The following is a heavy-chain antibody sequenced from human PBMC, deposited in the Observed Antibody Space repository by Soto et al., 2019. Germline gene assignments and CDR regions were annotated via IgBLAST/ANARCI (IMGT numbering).Heavy chain of an antibody. CDR1: GGSISGYY. J-gene: IGHJ4*02. CDR2: IFYTGTT. D-gene: IGHD3-10*01. CDR3: ARSGHTGEGVV. Sequence: SETLSLTCSVSGGSISGYYCSWIRQPPGKGLEYIGYIFYTGTTNYNSSLWSRVAMSVDTSKNQISLVLTSVTAADTAIYYCARSGHTGEGVVWGKG. V-gene: IGHV4-59*01.